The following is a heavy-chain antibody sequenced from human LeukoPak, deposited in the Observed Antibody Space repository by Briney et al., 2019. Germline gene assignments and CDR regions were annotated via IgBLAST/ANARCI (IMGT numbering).Heavy chain of an antibody. V-gene: IGHV1-18*01. D-gene: IGHD6-13*01. Sequence: ASVKVSCKASGYTFSNYGITWVRQAPGQGLEWMGWISANNGNTNYVQRLQGRVTMTTDTSTSTAYMELRSLRSDDSAMYYCARTRYSSSWSDFDYWGQGTLVTVSS. CDR3: ARTRYSSSWSDFDY. CDR1: GYTFSNYG. CDR2: ISANNGNT. J-gene: IGHJ4*02.